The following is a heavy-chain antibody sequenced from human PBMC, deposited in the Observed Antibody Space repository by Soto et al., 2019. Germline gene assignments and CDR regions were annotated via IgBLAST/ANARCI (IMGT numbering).Heavy chain of an antibody. V-gene: IGHV3-48*01. CDR2: ISASSRTL. CDR1: GFTFSSYS. CDR3: ARGKFAYGGFDI. Sequence: GGSLRLSCGASGFTFSSYSMNWVRQAPGKGLEWISHISASSRTLFYADSVKGRFTISRDNAKNSLYLQMNSLRAEDTAVYYCARGKFAYGGFDIWGQGTMVTVS. J-gene: IGHJ3*02. D-gene: IGHD4-17*01.